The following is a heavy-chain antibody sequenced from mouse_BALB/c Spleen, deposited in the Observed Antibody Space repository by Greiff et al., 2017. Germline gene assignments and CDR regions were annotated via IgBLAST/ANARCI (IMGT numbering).Heavy chain of an antibody. J-gene: IGHJ1*01. CDR3: ARGGYFDY. V-gene: IGHV5-6-5*01. CDR1: GFTFSSYA. Sequence: EVKLVESGGGLVKPGGSLKLSCAASGFTFSSYAMSWVRQTPEQRLEWVASISSGGSTYYPDSVKGRFTISRDNARNILYLQMSSLGSEVSAMYYCARGGYFDYWGAGTTVTVSS. CDR2: ISSGGST.